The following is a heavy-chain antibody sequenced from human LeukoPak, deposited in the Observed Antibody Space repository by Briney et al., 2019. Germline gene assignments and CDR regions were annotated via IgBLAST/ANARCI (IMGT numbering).Heavy chain of an antibody. J-gene: IGHJ2*01. CDR3: ARDAAPRYFDL. D-gene: IGHD2-15*01. CDR2: ITSDGSAT. CDR1: GFTFSPYW. V-gene: IGHV3-74*01. Sequence: GGSLRLSCAVSGFTFSPYWMHWVRQGPGKGLAWVSRITSDGSATGYADSVKGRFTISRDNAKNTLYLHMDSLRAEDTAVYYCARDAAPRYFDLWGRGTLVTVSS.